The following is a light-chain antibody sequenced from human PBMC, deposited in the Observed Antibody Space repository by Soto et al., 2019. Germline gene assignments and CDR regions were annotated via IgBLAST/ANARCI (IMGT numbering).Light chain of an antibody. CDR2: KAS. J-gene: IGKJ1*01. Sequence: DIQMTQSPSTLSASVGDRVTITCRASQSISSWLAWYQQKPGKAPKFLMYKASNLESGVPSRFSGSGSGTDFTLTITSLQPEDFGTYYCHQTYSTPQTFGQGTKVDIK. CDR1: QSISSW. CDR3: HQTYSTPQT. V-gene: IGKV1-5*03.